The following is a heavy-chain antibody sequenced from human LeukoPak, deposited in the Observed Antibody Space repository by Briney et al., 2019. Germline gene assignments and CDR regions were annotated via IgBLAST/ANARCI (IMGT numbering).Heavy chain of an antibody. CDR3: GREGWDQRDTAAFDY. CDR1: GYTFTGHY. J-gene: IGHJ4*02. V-gene: IGHV1-2*02. D-gene: IGHD6-19*01. CDR2: INPNSGDT. Sequence: ASVRVSCKASGYTFTGHYMHWARQAPGQGLEWMGWINPNSGDTNSAQKFQGRVTMTRDTSISAVYMDLSRLKPDDTAVYYCGREGWDQRDTAAFDYWGQGTLVTVSS.